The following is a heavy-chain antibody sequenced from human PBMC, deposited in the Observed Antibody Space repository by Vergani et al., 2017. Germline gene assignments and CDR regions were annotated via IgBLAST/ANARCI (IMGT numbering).Heavy chain of an antibody. V-gene: IGHV3-30-3*01. CDR3: ARSDSSRYYSYMDV. Sequence: QVQLVESGGGVVQPGRSLTLSCAASRFTFSSSAMHWVRQAPGKGLEWVAVISYDGSNNYYADSVKGRFTISRDNSKKTLYLQMNSLRAEDTAVYYCARSDSSRYYSYMDVWGKGTTVTVSS. J-gene: IGHJ6*03. CDR1: RFTFSSSA. D-gene: IGHD4-11*01. CDR2: ISYDGSNN.